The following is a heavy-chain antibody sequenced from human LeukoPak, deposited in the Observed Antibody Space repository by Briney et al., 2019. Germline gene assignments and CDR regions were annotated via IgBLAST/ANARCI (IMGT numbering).Heavy chain of an antibody. CDR3: ARDQAGDWYFDL. CDR2: TRNKANSYTT. J-gene: IGHJ2*01. Sequence: GGSLRLSCAASGFTFSDHYMDWVRQAPGKGLEWVGRTRNKANSYTTEYAASVKGRFTSSRDDSKNSLYLQMNSLKTEDTAVYYCARDQAGDWYFDLWGRGTLVTVSS. V-gene: IGHV3-72*01. D-gene: IGHD6-19*01. CDR1: GFTFSDHY.